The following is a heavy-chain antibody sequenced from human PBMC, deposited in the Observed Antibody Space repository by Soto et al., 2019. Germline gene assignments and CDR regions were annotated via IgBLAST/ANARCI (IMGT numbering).Heavy chain of an antibody. CDR2: ISYDGSNK. Sequence: QVQLVESGGGVVQPGRSLRLSCAASGFTFSSYGMHWVRQAPGKGPEWVAVISYDGSNKYYADSVKGRFTISRDNSKNTLYLQMNSLRAEDTAVYYCAKDLGYWGQGTLVTVSS. CDR3: AKDLGY. J-gene: IGHJ4*02. V-gene: IGHV3-30*18. D-gene: IGHD3-16*01. CDR1: GFTFSSYG.